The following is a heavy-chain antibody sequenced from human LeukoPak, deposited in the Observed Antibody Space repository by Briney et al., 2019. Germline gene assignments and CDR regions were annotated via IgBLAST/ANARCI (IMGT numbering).Heavy chain of an antibody. Sequence: PSETLSLTCTVSGGSISSGGYYWSWIRQHPGKGLEWIGYIYYSGSTYYNPSLKSRVTISVDTSKNHFSLRLSSVTAADTAVYYCARGYYYDSGGYAHDAFDIWGQGTMVTVSS. CDR1: GGSISSGGYY. CDR2: IYYSGST. V-gene: IGHV4-31*03. D-gene: IGHD3-22*01. J-gene: IGHJ3*02. CDR3: ARGYYYDSGGYAHDAFDI.